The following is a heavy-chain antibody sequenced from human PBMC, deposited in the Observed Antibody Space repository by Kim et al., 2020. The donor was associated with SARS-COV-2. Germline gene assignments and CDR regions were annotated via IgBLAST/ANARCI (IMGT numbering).Heavy chain of an antibody. CDR3: AKEKGFLEWLSNYFDY. D-gene: IGHD3-3*01. Sequence: GGSLRLSCAASGFTFDDYAMHWVRQAPGKGLEWVSGISWNSGSIGYADSVKGRFTISRDNAKNSLYLQMNSLRAEDTALYYCAKEKGFLEWLSNYFDYWGQGTLVTVSS. V-gene: IGHV3-9*01. J-gene: IGHJ4*02. CDR1: GFTFDDYA. CDR2: ISWNSGSI.